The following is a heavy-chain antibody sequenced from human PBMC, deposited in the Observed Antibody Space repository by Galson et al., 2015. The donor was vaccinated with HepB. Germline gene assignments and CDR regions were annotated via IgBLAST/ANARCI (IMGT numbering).Heavy chain of an antibody. CDR3: AREYYYYYYGMDV. Sequence: SLRLSCAASGFTFSSYWMSWVRQAPGKGLEWVANIKQDGSEKYYVDSVKGRFTISRDNAKNSLYLQMNSLRAEDTAVYYCAREYYYYYYGMDVWGQGTTVTVSS. J-gene: IGHJ6*02. CDR2: IKQDGSEK. CDR1: GFTFSSYW. V-gene: IGHV3-7*03.